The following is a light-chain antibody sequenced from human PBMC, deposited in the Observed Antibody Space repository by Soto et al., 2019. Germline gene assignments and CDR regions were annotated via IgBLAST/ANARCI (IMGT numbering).Light chain of an antibody. CDR1: QSVGSN. V-gene: IGKV3-20*01. CDR3: QQYSSSPWT. CDR2: GAS. Sequence: EIVMTQSPATLSVSPGEGVTLSWRARQSVGSNLAWYQQKPGQAPRLLIYGASSRATDIPGKFSGSGSETDFTLTINRLEPEDSAVYYCQQYSSSPWTFGQGTKVDIK. J-gene: IGKJ1*01.